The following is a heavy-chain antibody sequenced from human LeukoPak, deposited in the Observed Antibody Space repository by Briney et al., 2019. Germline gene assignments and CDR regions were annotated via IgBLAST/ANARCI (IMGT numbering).Heavy chain of an antibody. J-gene: IGHJ5*02. Sequence: SQTLSLTCAISGDSVSSNSAAWNWIRQSPSRGLEWLGRTYYRSKWFNDYAVSVKSRITINPETSKNQFSLQLNSVTPEDTAVYYCARLGLEVGGPNWFDPWGQGTLVTVSS. V-gene: IGHV6-1*01. D-gene: IGHD1-1*01. CDR1: GDSVSSNSAA. CDR3: ARLGLEVGGPNWFDP. CDR2: TYYRSKWFN.